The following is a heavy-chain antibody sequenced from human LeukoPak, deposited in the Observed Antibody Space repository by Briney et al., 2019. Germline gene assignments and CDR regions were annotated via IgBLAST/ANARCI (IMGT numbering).Heavy chain of an antibody. Sequence: ASVKVSCKASGYTFTSYGISWVRQAPGQGLEWMGWISAYNGNTNYAQKLQGRVTMTTDTSTSTAYMELRSLRSDDTAVYYCARPRYYYDSSGYYPYYFGYWGQGTLVTVSS. CDR2: ISAYNGNT. J-gene: IGHJ4*02. CDR3: ARPRYYYDSSGYYPYYFGY. CDR1: GYTFTSYG. D-gene: IGHD3-22*01. V-gene: IGHV1-18*01.